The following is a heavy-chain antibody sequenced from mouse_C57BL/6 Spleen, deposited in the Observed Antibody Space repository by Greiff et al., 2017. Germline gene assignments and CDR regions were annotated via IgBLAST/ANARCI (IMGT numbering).Heavy chain of an antibody. J-gene: IGHJ2*01. Sequence: EVQLVESGPELVKPGASVKMSCKASGYTFTDYNMHWVKQSHGKSLEWIGYINPNNGGTSYNQKFKGKATLTVNKSSSTAYMELRSLTSEDSAVYYCARAYGYDDGYYFDYWGQGTTLTVSS. D-gene: IGHD2-2*01. CDR3: ARAYGYDDGYYFDY. V-gene: IGHV1-22*01. CDR1: GYTFTDYN. CDR2: INPNNGGT.